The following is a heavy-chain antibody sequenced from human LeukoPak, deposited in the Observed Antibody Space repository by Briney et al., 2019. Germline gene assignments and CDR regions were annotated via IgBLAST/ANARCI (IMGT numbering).Heavy chain of an antibody. Sequence: GGSLRLSCAASGFTFSSYGMHWVRQAPGKGLEWVAFIRYDGSNKYYADSVKGRFTISRDNSKNTLYLQMNSLRAEDTAVYHCAKAYSGSYLWFFQHWGQGTLVTVSS. D-gene: IGHD1-26*01. CDR2: IRYDGSNK. J-gene: IGHJ1*01. V-gene: IGHV3-30*02. CDR3: AKAYSGSYLWFFQH. CDR1: GFTFSSYG.